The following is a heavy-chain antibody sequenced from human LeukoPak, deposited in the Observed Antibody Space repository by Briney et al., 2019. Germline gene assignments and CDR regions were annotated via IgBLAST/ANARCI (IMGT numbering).Heavy chain of an antibody. D-gene: IGHD6-6*01. CDR3: ARGPNSNWSGLDF. CDR1: GFSFSGHW. V-gene: IGHV3-74*01. CDR2: ISPTGSTT. Sequence: GGSLRLSCTASGFSFSGHWMHWARQLPGKGLVWVSRISPTGSTTNYADSVKGRFTVSRDNAKNTLYLQVNNLRAEDTAVYYCARGPNSNWSGLDFWGQGTLLTVSS. J-gene: IGHJ4*02.